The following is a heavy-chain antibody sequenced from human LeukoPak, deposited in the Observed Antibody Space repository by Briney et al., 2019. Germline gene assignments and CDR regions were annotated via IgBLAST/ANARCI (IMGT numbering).Heavy chain of an antibody. CDR3: AREAGHTAMDYYFDC. Sequence: ASVKVSCKASGYTFTGYYMHWVRQAPGQGFEWMGWINPNSGGTNYAQKFQGRVTMTRDTSISTAYMELSRLRSDDTAVYYCAREAGHTAMDYYFDCWGQGTLVTVSS. D-gene: IGHD5-18*01. V-gene: IGHV1-2*02. CDR1: GYTFTGYY. CDR2: INPNSGGT. J-gene: IGHJ4*02.